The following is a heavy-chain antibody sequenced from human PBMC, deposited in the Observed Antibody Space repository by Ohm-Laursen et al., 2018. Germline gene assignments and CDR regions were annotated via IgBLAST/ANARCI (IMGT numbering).Heavy chain of an antibody. Sequence: SLRLSCAASGFTFSSYGMHWVRQAPGKGLEWVAVIWYDGSNKYYADSVKGRFTISRDNSKNTLYLQMNSLRAEDTAVYYCASEVGYCSGGSCPDYWGQGTLVTVS. J-gene: IGHJ4*02. D-gene: IGHD2-15*01. CDR2: IWYDGSNK. V-gene: IGHV3-33*01. CDR3: ASEVGYCSGGSCPDY. CDR1: GFTFSSYG.